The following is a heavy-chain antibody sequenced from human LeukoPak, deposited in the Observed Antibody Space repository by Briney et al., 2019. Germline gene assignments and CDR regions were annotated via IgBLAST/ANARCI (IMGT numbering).Heavy chain of an antibody. D-gene: IGHD3-22*01. CDR3: ATSSDSSGND. V-gene: IGHV3-30*04. CDR2: ISYDGSNK. Sequence: GGSLRLSCAASGFTFSSYAMHWVRQAPGKGLEWVAVISYDGSNKYYADSVKGRFTISRDNSKNTLYLQMNTLRAEDTAVYYCATSSDSSGNDWGQGTLVTVSS. J-gene: IGHJ4*02. CDR1: GFTFSSYA.